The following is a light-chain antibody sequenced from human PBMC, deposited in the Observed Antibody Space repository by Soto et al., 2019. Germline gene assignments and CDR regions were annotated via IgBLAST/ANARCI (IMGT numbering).Light chain of an antibody. Sequence: QSALTQPASVSGSPGQSITISCTGTSSDVGAYNYVSWYQQHPGKAPKLMIFDVTNRPSGVSDRFSGSKSGNTASLTISGLQAEDETDYYCSSYTSSRSYVFGTGTTVTVL. CDR1: SSDVGAYNY. J-gene: IGLJ1*01. CDR2: DVT. CDR3: SSYTSSRSYV. V-gene: IGLV2-14*03.